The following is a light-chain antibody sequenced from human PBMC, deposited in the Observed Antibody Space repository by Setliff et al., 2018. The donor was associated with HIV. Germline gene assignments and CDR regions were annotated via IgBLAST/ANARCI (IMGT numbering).Light chain of an antibody. CDR2: ENT. CDR3: GSWDDSLSAYV. J-gene: IGLJ1*01. Sequence: QSALTQPPSVSAAPGQKVTISCSGGTSNIGSHFVSRYQQLPGTAPKLLIYENTRRPSGIPDRFSGSKSGTSATLGITGLQTGDEADYYCGSWDDSLSAYVFGTGTKV. CDR1: TSNIGSHF. V-gene: IGLV1-51*01.